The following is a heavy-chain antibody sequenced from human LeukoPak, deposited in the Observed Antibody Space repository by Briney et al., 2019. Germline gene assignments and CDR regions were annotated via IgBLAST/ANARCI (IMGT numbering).Heavy chain of an antibody. CDR2: ISSSGSTI. CDR3: ARDADGSGSLAFDP. CDR1: GFTFSSYE. Sequence: PGGSLRLSCAASGFTFSSYEMNWVRQAPGKGLEWVSYISSSGSTIYYADSVKGRFTISRDNAKNSLYLQMNSLRAEDTAVYYCARDADGSGSLAFDPWGQGTLVTVSS. V-gene: IGHV3-48*03. J-gene: IGHJ5*02. D-gene: IGHD3-10*01.